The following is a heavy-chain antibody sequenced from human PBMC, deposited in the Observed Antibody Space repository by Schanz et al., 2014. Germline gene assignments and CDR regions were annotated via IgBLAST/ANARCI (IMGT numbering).Heavy chain of an antibody. CDR3: AKGRFGELSAFDI. Sequence: EVQLVESGGGLVQPGGSLRLSCTASGFTFSSYSMNWVRQAPGKGLEWVSYVSRSTPDIYYADSVKGRFTMSRDNAKNTLYLQMNSLRAEDTAVYYCAKGRFGELSAFDIWGQGTTVTVSS. V-gene: IGHV3-48*01. J-gene: IGHJ3*02. CDR2: VSRSTPDI. CDR1: GFTFSSYS. D-gene: IGHD3-10*01.